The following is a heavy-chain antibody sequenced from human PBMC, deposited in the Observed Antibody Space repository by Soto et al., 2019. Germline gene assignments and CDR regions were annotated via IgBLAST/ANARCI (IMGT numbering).Heavy chain of an antibody. D-gene: IGHD6-19*01. J-gene: IGHJ5*02. V-gene: IGHV3-53*01. CDR1: GFTVISNY. CDR3: AYSSGWYNWFDP. Sequence: GGSLRLACAASGFTVISNYMSWVRQAPGKGLEWVSVIYSGGSTYYADSVKGRFTISRDNSKNTLYLQMNSLRAEDTAVYYCAYSSGWYNWFDPWGQGTLVTVSS. CDR2: IYSGGST.